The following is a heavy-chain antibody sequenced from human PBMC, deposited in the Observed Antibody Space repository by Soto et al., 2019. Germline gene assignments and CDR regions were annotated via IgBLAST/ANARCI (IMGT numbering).Heavy chain of an antibody. CDR2: IIDMYGTA. CDR1: GGTFRRY. CDR3: ATNTSGYFPD. V-gene: IGHV1-69*01. D-gene: IGHD3-22*01. J-gene: IGHJ4*02. Sequence: QVQLVQSGAEVKKPGSSMKVSCKASGGTFRRYISWVRQAPGQGLEWMGGIIDMYGTANYAHKFQGRVTITADEFTSTAYMELSSLKPDDTGVYYCATNTSGYFPDWGQGTLVTVSS.